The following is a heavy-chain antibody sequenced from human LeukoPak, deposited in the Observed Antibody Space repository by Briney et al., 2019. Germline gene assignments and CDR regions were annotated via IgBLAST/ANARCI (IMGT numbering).Heavy chain of an antibody. CDR1: GFTFSSYA. CDR2: ISYDGSNK. Sequence: GSLRLSCAASGFTFSSYAMHWVRQAPGKGLEWVAVISYDGSNKYYADSVKGRFTISRDNSKNTLYLQMNSLRAEDTAVYYCAKIWGYSYGDYWGQGTLVTVSS. J-gene: IGHJ4*02. V-gene: IGHV3-30-3*02. CDR3: AKIWGYSYGDY. D-gene: IGHD5-18*01.